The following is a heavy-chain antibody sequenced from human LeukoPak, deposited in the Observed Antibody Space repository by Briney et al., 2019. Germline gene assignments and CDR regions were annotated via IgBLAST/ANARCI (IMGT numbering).Heavy chain of an antibody. Sequence: SVKVSCKASGGTFSSYAISWVRQAPGQGLEWMGGIIPIFGTANYAQKFQGRVTITADESTSTAYMELSSLRSEDTAVYYCARPMVRGVPDAFDIWGHGTMVTVSS. CDR3: ARPMVRGVPDAFDI. J-gene: IGHJ3*02. CDR1: GGTFSSYA. V-gene: IGHV1-69*13. CDR2: IIPIFGTA. D-gene: IGHD3-10*01.